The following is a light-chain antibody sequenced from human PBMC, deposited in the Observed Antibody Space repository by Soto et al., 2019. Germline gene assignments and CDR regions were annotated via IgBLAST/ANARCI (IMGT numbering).Light chain of an antibody. CDR1: QSVSNNY. V-gene: IGKV3-20*01. J-gene: IGKJ2*01. CDR2: GTS. CDR3: QQYGTSPLT. Sequence: EIVLTQSPGTLSLSPGARATLSCRASQSVSNNYLAWYHHKPGQAPRLLIYGTSSRATGIPDRFSGSGSETDFTLTISRLEPEDFAVYYCQQYGTSPLTFGQGTKLEIK.